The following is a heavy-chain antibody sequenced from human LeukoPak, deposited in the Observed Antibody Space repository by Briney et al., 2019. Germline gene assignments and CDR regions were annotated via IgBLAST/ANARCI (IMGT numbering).Heavy chain of an antibody. CDR1: GFTFSSYA. V-gene: IGHV3-30-3*01. D-gene: IGHD3-10*02. Sequence: GGSLRLSCAASGFTFSSYAMHWVRQAPGKGLEWVAVISYDGSNKYYADSVKGRFTISRDNSKNTLYLQMNSLRAEDTAVYYCARDMSLFGYYFDYWGQGTLVTVSS. CDR2: ISYDGSNK. CDR3: ARDMSLFGYYFDY. J-gene: IGHJ4*02.